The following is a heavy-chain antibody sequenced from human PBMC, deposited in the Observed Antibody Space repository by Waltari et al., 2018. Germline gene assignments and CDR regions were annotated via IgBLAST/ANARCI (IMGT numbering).Heavy chain of an antibody. V-gene: IGHV4-59*11. Sequence: QVQLQESGPGLVKPSETLSLTRTVSGGSLISQYWSWLRQPPGKGLEWIGYIYYSGSTNYNPSRKSRVIISVDTSKNQFSLRMTSVTAADTAVYYCARAQRNWFDPWGQGTLVTVSS. CDR1: GGSLISQY. J-gene: IGHJ5*02. CDR2: IYYSGST. CDR3: ARAQRNWFDP.